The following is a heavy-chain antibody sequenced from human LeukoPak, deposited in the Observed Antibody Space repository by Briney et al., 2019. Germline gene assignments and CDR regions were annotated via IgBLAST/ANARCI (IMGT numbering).Heavy chain of an antibody. D-gene: IGHD3-9*01. J-gene: IGHJ4*02. CDR3: AKFYDVLTGYFDY. Sequence: GGSLRLSCAASGFTFSSYGMSWVRQSPGKGLEWVSAISGGSGTTYYAYYADSVKGRFTISRDDSKNTLYLQMNSLRAEDTAVYYCAKFYDVLTGYFDYWGQGTLVTVSS. CDR2: ISGGSGTTYYA. V-gene: IGHV3-23*01. CDR1: GFTFSSYG.